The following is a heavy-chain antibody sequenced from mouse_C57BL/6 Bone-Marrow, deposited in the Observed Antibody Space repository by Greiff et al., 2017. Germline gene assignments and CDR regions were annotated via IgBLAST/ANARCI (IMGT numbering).Heavy chain of an antibody. V-gene: IGHV5-4*01. CDR1: GFTFSSYA. J-gene: IGHJ2*01. CDR3: ARDEGYGYFDY. CDR2: ISDGGSYT. D-gene: IGHD2-10*02. Sequence: EVKLMESGGGLVKPGGSLKLSCAASGFTFSSYAMSWVRQTPEKRLEWVATISDGGSYTYYPDTVKGRFTISRDNAKNNLYLQMSHLKSEDTARYYCARDEGYGYFDYWGQGTTLTVSS.